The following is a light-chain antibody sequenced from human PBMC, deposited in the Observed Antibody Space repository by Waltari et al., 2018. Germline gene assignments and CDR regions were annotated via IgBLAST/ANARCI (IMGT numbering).Light chain of an antibody. J-gene: IGLJ2*01. CDR1: ALPRPF. V-gene: IGLV3-25*03. CDR3: QSADSSGSFLV. Sequence: SYELTQPPSVSVSPGQTARITCSGDALPRPFDSWYQVKPGQATVLVIQKDSERPSGIPERFSGSSSGTTVTLTVSGVQPEDEGDFYCQSADSSGSFLVFGGGTKLTVL. CDR2: KDS.